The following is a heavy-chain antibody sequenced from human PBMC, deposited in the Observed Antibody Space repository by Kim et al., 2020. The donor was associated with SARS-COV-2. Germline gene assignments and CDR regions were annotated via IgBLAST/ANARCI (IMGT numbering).Heavy chain of an antibody. V-gene: IGHV1-18*01. CDR1: GYTFTSYG. CDR2: ISAYNGNT. D-gene: IGHD2-21*02. J-gene: IGHJ6*02. CDR3: ARDYCGGDCYGDYYYYGMDV. Sequence: ASVKVSCKASGYTFTSYGIAWVRQAPGQGLEWMGWISAYNGNTRYAQKFQGRVTITTDTSTSTVYMELRSLRSDDTAMYYCARDYCGGDCYGDYYYYGMDVWGQGTTVAVSS.